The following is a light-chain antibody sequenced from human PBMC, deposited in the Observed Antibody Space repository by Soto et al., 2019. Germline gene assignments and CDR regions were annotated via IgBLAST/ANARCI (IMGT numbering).Light chain of an antibody. CDR2: EGS. V-gene: IGLV2-23*01. Sequence: QSVFSKPASVSGAPGESVAISCTGPSRDAGSYNLVVWFHQHPGNAPKLRIYEGSKRPSGVSNRFAGPKSGNTASLTIAGLQAEDEADDYCCSYAGSNYVFGTGTKVTVL. CDR3: CSYAGSNYV. J-gene: IGLJ1*01. CDR1: SRDAGSYNL.